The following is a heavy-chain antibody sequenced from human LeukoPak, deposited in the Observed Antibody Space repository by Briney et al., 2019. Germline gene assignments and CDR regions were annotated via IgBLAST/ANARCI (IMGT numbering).Heavy chain of an antibody. Sequence: GGSLRLSCAASGFTVSGDYMSWVRQAPGKGLEWVSLIYSGGTTYYANSVKGRFTISRDNSKNTLFLQMNSLRVEDTAVYYCARDVPPDYWGQGTLVTVSS. CDR1: GFTVSGDY. J-gene: IGHJ4*02. CDR2: IYSGGTT. CDR3: ARDVPPDY. V-gene: IGHV3-66*01.